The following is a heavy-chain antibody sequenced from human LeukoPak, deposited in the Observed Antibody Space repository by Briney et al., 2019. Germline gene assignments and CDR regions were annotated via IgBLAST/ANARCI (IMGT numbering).Heavy chain of an antibody. CDR1: GFTFSSYA. CDR3: ANSDWRSASYYFDY. J-gene: IGHJ4*02. V-gene: IGHV3-23*01. D-gene: IGHD3-9*01. CDR2: ISGSGGST. Sequence: GGSLRLSCAASGFTFSSYAMNWVRQAPGKGLEWVSAISGSGGSTYYADSVKGRFAISRDNSKNTLYLQMNSLRAEDTAVYYCANSDWRSASYYFDYWGPGTLATVSS.